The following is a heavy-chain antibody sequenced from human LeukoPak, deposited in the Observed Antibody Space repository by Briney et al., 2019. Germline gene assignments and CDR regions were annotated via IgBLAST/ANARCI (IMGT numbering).Heavy chain of an antibody. CDR3: ARDLGVLMVYDRPYYFDY. J-gene: IGHJ4*02. Sequence: PGGSLRLSRAASGFTFTSYGISWVRQAPGQGLEWMGWISAYNGNTKYAQKLQGRVTMTTDTSTTTAYMELRSLRSDDTAVYYCARDLGVLMVYDRPYYFDYWGQGTLVTVSS. V-gene: IGHV1-18*01. CDR2: ISAYNGNT. D-gene: IGHD2-8*01. CDR1: GFTFTSYG.